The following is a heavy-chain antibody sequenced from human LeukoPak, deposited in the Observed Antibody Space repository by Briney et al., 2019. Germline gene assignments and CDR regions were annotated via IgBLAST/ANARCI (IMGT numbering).Heavy chain of an antibody. CDR3: ARGLRITIFGVAIQYYFDY. D-gene: IGHD3-3*01. V-gene: IGHV1-46*03. J-gene: IGHJ4*02. Sequence: ASVKVSCKASGYTFTSYYMHWVRQAPGQGLEWMGIINPSGGSTSYAQKFQGRVTMTRDTSTSTVYMGLSSLRSEDTAVYYCARGLRITIFGVAIQYYFDYWGQGTLVTVSS. CDR1: GYTFTSYY. CDR2: INPSGGST.